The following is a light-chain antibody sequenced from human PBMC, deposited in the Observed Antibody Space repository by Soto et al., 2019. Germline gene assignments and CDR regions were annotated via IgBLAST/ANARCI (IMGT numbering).Light chain of an antibody. CDR1: SSDIGAYDY. V-gene: IGLV2-14*01. CDR3: NSYSSSIPYV. CDR2: DVI. Sequence: QSALTQPASVSGSPGQSITISCTGTSSDIGAYDYVSWYQQHPGKAPKLMIYDVINRPSGVSNRFSGSKSGNTASLTISGLQAEDEADYYCNSYSSSIPYVFGTGTKVTVL. J-gene: IGLJ1*01.